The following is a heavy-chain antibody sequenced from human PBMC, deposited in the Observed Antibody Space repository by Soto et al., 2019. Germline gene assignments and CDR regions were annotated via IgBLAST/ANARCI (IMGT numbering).Heavy chain of an antibody. D-gene: IGHD4-4*01. CDR2: ISYDGSNK. V-gene: IGHV3-30-3*01. J-gene: IGHJ6*01. CDR3: ARGPPGLSVNYYHSYYGMDV. Sequence: GGSLRLSCAASGFTFISYAMHWVRQAPGKGLEWVAIISYDGSNKYFADSVKGRFTISRDNSRNTLYLQMNSLRAEDTAVYFCARGPPGLSVNYYHSYYGMDVWGQGTTVT. CDR1: GFTFISYA.